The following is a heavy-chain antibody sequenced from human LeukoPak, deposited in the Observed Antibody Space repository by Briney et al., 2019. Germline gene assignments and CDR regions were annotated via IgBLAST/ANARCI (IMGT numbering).Heavy chain of an antibody. CDR3: ARAEGYSSSWYYSYYYYGIDV. CDR1: GYTFTGYY. V-gene: IGHV1-2*02. D-gene: IGHD6-13*01. J-gene: IGHJ6*02. CDR2: INPNSGGT. Sequence: GASVKVSCKASGYTFTGYYMHWVRQAPGQGLEWMGWINPNSGGTNYAQKFQGRVTMTRDTSISTAYMELSRLRSDDTAVYYCARAEGYSSSWYYSYYYYGIDVWGQGTTVTVSS.